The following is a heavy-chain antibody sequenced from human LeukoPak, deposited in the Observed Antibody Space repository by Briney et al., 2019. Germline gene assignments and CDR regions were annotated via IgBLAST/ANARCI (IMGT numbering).Heavy chain of an antibody. V-gene: IGHV3-74*01. CDR2: INSDGSST. Sequence: GGSLRLSCAASGFTFSSYWMHWVRQAPGKGLVWVSRINSDGSSTSYADSVKGRFTISRDNAKNTLYLQMNSLRAEDTAVYYCARVAYCSGGSCYYYYYYMDVWGKGTTVTVSS. D-gene: IGHD2-15*01. CDR1: GFTFSSYW. J-gene: IGHJ6*03. CDR3: ARVAYCSGGSCYYYYYYMDV.